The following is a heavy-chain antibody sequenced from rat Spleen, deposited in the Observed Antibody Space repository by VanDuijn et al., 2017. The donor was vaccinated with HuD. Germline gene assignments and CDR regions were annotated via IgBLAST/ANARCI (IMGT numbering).Heavy chain of an antibody. CDR3: SRGGATRFDY. D-gene: IGHD1-11*01. CDR2: ITNTGGST. J-gene: IGHJ2*01. V-gene: IGHV5-31*01. CDR1: GFTFNNYW. Sequence: EVQLVESGGGLVQPGRSLKLSCVASGFTFNNYWMTWIRQAPGKGLEWVASITNTGGSTYYPDSVKGRFTVSRDNGQNTLYLQMNSLRPEDTATYYCSRGGATRFDYWGQGVMVTVSS.